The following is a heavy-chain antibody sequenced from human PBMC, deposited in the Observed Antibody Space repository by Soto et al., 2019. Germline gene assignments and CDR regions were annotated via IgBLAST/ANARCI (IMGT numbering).Heavy chain of an antibody. Sequence: QVQLVQSGAEVKKPGSSVKVSCKASGGTLSSYAITWVRQAPGQGLQWMGGIIPIFGTADYAQKFQGRLTITTDESMRTVYMQLNSLTSEDTAVYYCARTAIPRIDDAFDVWVQGTMVTVSS. D-gene: IGHD2-21*01. CDR3: ARTAIPRIDDAFDV. J-gene: IGHJ3*01. V-gene: IGHV1-69*05. CDR1: GGTLSSYA. CDR2: IIPIFGTA.